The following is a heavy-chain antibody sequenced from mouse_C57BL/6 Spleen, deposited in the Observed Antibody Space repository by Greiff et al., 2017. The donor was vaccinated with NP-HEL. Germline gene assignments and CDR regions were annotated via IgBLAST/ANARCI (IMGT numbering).Heavy chain of an antibody. J-gene: IGHJ3*01. D-gene: IGHD3-2*02. V-gene: IGHV1-26*01. CDR1: GYTFNDYY. Sequence: EVQLQQSGPELVKPGASVKISCKASGYTFNDYYMNWVKQSHGKSLEWIGDINPNNGGTSYNQKFKGKATLTVDKSSSTAYMELRSLTSEDSAVYYCARDSSGYSAYWGQGTLVTVSA. CDR2: INPNNGGT. CDR3: ARDSSGYSAY.